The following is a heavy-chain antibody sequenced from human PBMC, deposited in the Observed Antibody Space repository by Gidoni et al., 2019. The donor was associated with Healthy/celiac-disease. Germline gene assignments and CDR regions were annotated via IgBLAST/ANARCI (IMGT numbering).Heavy chain of an antibody. Sequence: QVQLQESGPGLVKPSQTLSLPCTVSGGSISSGGYYWSWIRQHPGKGLEWIGYIYYSGSTYYNPSLKSRVTISVDTSKNQFSLKLSSVTAADTAVYYCAREWEEQLVGNWFDPWGQGTLVTVSS. CDR1: GGSISSGGYY. CDR3: AREWEEQLVGNWFDP. D-gene: IGHD6-13*01. CDR2: IYYSGST. V-gene: IGHV4-31*03. J-gene: IGHJ5*02.